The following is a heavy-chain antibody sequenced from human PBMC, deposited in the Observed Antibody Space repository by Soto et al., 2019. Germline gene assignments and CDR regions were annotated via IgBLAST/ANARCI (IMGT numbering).Heavy chain of an antibody. CDR2: ISYDGSNK. D-gene: IGHD3-22*01. V-gene: IGHV3-30*18. J-gene: IGHJ4*02. CDR1: GFTFSSYG. CDR3: AKGGSGYYPFDY. Sequence: GGSLRLSCAASGFTFSSYGMHWVRQAPGKGLEWVAVISYDGSNKYYADSVKGRFTISRDNPKNTLYLQMNSLRAEDTAVYYCAKGGSGYYPFDYWGQGTLVTVSS.